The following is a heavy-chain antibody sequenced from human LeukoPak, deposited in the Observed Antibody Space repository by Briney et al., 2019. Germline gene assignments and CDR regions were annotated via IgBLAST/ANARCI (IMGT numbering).Heavy chain of an antibody. CDR3: ARAPGDYALGFYYFDY. CDR2: IRYDGSNK. V-gene: IGHV3-30*02. J-gene: IGHJ4*02. CDR1: GFTFSSYG. Sequence: GGSLRLSCAASGFTFSSYGMHWVRQAPGKGLEWVAFIRYDGSNKYYADSVKGRFTISRDNSKNTLYLQMNSLRAEDTAVYYCARAPGDYALGFYYFDYWGQGTLVTVSS. D-gene: IGHD4-17*01.